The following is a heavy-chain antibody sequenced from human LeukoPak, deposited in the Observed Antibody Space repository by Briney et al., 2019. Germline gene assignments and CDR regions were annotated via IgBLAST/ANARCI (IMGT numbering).Heavy chain of an antibody. V-gene: IGHV1-2*02. J-gene: IGHJ4*02. Sequence: GASVTVSCKASGYTFTCYYMHWVRQAPGQGLEWMGWINPNSGGTNYAQKFQGRVTMTRDTSISTAYMELSRLRSDDTAVYYCARDYGDYVDYWGQGTLVTVSS. CDR1: GYTFTCYY. D-gene: IGHD4-17*01. CDR3: ARDYGDYVDY. CDR2: INPNSGGT.